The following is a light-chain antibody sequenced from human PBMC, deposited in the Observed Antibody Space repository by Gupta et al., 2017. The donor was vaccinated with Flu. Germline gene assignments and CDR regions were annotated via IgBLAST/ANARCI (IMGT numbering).Light chain of an antibody. Sequence: EIVLTQSPGTLSLSPGERATLSCRASQSVTNSFLAWYQQKPGQAPRLLIYGASSSGNGIPDRFGGSGSGTDFTLTISRRVPADFAVYYCRLDSSPPITFGWGTKVEIK. V-gene: IGKV3-20*01. J-gene: IGKJ4*01. CDR3: RLDSSPPIT. CDR1: QSVTNSF. CDR2: GAS.